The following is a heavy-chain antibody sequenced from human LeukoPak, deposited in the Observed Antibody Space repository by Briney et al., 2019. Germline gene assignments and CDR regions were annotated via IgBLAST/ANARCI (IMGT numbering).Heavy chain of an antibody. J-gene: IGHJ4*02. V-gene: IGHV4-34*01. CDR2: INHSGST. Sequence: SETLSLTCAVYGGSFSGYYWSWIRQPPGKGLEWIGEINHSGSTNYNPSLKSRVTISVDTSKNQFSLKLSSVPAADTAVYYCAREGGEYCSSTSCYYFDYWGQGTLVTVSS. D-gene: IGHD2-2*01. CDR3: AREGGEYCSSTSCYYFDY. CDR1: GGSFSGYY.